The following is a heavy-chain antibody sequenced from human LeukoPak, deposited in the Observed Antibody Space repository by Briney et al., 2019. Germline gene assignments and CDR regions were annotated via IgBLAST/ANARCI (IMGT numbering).Heavy chain of an antibody. Sequence: GGSLRLSCAASGFTFSSYEINWVRQAPGKGLEWVSYISSSGSTIYYADSVEGRFTIYRDNAKNSLYLQMNSLRAEDTAVYYCAGVVEAAATPIYYMDVWGKGTTVTVSS. CDR3: AGVVEAAATPIYYMDV. D-gene: IGHD6-13*01. V-gene: IGHV3-48*03. CDR2: ISSSGSTI. J-gene: IGHJ6*03. CDR1: GFTFSSYE.